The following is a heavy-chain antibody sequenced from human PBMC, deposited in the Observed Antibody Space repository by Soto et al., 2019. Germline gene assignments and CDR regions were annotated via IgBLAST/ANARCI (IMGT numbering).Heavy chain of an antibody. Sequence: QVQLQESGPGLVKPSQTLSLTCTVSGGSISSGGYYWSWIRQHPGKGLEWIGYIYYSGSTYYNPSLKSRVTMSVDTSKSLFSLNLSSVTAADTAIYYCARATSGHLGAFDYWGRGTLVTVSS. CDR3: ARATSGHLGAFDY. J-gene: IGHJ4*02. V-gene: IGHV4-31*03. CDR2: IYYSGST. CDR1: GGSISSGGYY. D-gene: IGHD3-10*01.